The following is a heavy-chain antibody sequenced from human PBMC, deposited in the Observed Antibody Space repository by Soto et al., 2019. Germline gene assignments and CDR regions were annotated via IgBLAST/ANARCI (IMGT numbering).Heavy chain of an antibody. CDR3: STRAYDTNGYYRFDP. V-gene: IGHV4-34*01. CDR2: INHSGRV. CDR1: DGSFSGHS. J-gene: IGHJ5*01. D-gene: IGHD3-22*01. Sequence: PSETLALTCAVYDGSFSGHSWTWMRQSPGKGLEWIGDINHSGRVNYSPSLKSRVTISLDTSKNQFSLTLSAVTAADTAMYYCSTRAYDTNGYYRFDPWGQGTLVTVSS.